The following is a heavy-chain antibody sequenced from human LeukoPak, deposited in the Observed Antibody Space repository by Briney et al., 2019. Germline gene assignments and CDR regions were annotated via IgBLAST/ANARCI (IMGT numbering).Heavy chain of an antibody. CDR1: GFTFGSYS. Sequence: GGSLRLSCAASGFTFGSYSMNWVRQAPGKGLEWVSSISSSSSYIYYVDSVKGRFTISRDNAKNSLYLQMNSLRAEDTAVYYCARDLRSSPPHYYYYMDVWGKGTTVTVSS. J-gene: IGHJ6*03. CDR3: ARDLRSSPPHYYYYMDV. V-gene: IGHV3-21*01. D-gene: IGHD6-6*01. CDR2: ISSSSSYI.